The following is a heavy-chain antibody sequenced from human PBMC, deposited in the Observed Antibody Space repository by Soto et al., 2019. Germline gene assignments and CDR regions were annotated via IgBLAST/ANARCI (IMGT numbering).Heavy chain of an antibody. CDR3: SRSIWGGYLHAFDI. D-gene: IGHD3-3*01. CDR2: IFYSGST. V-gene: IGHV4-59*12. Sequence: QVQLQESGPGLVKPSETLSLTCTVSSCSISSYYWSWIRQPPGKGLEFIGYIFYSGSTNYNPTLESRETISVDTSKHHFSLNLISVTAADTALYSFSRSIWGGYLHAFDIWGQGTMVTVSS. CDR1: SCSISSYY. J-gene: IGHJ3*02.